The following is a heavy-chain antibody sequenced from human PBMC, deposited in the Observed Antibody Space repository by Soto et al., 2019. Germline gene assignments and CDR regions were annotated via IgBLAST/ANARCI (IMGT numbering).Heavy chain of an antibody. CDR2: IRCDGSNK. CDR1: GFTFSSYG. J-gene: IGHJ6*02. Sequence: PGGSLRLSCAASGFTFSSYGIRWVGEARGMGLEWVQVIRCDGSNKYYADSVKGRFTISRDNSKNTLYLQMNSLRAEDTAVYYCARAVGMDVWGQGTTVTVSS. V-gene: IGHV3-33*01. CDR3: ARAVGMDV.